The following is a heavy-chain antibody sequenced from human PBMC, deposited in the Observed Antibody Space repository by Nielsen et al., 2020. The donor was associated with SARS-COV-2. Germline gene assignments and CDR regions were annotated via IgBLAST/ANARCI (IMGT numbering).Heavy chain of an antibody. Sequence: GGSLRLSCAASGFTFSSYAMHWVRQAPGKGLEWVAVISYDGSNKYYADSVKGRFTISRDNSKNTLYLQMNSLRAEDTAVYYCARLWFGGHYYYYDMDVWGQGTTVTVSS. D-gene: IGHD3-10*01. CDR2: ISYDGSNK. V-gene: IGHV3-30-3*01. CDR3: ARLWFGGHYYYYDMDV. J-gene: IGHJ6*02. CDR1: GFTFSSYA.